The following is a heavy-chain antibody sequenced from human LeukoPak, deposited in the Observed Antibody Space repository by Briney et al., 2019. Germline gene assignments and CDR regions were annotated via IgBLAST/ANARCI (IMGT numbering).Heavy chain of an antibody. D-gene: IGHD3-10*01. CDR2: INHSGST. J-gene: IGHJ6*03. V-gene: IGHV4-34*01. CDR1: GGSFSGYY. CDR3: ARGTGTMVRGVIRSYYYMDV. Sequence: KPSETLSLTCAVYGGSFSGYYWSWIRQPPGKGLEWIGEINHSGSTNYNPSLKSRVTISVDTSKNQFSLKLSSVTAADTAVYYCARGTGTMVRGVIRSYYYMDVWGEGTTVTVSS.